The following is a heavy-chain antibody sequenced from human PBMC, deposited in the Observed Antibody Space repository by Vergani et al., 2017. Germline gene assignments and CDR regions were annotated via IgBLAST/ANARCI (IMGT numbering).Heavy chain of an antibody. CDR2: IYWDDDK. J-gene: IGHJ4*02. CDR1: GFSLSTSGVG. Sequence: QITLKESGPTLVKPTQTLTLTCTFSGFSLSTSGVGVGWIRQPPGKALEWLALIYWDDDKRYSPSLKSRLTIPKDTSKNQVVLTMTNMDPVDTATYYCAHRLDDYNTPTHYFDYWGQGTLVTVSS. V-gene: IGHV2-5*02. D-gene: IGHD5-24*01. CDR3: AHRLDDYNTPTHYFDY.